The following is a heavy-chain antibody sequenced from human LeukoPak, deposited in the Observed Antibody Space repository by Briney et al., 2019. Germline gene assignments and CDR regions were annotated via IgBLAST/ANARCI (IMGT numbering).Heavy chain of an antibody. CDR2: IYTSGST. CDR3: ARDRHLEWLFYDAFDI. J-gene: IGHJ3*02. Sequence: SETLSLTCTVSGYSISSGYYWSWIRQPAGKGLEWIGRIYTSGSTNYNPSLKSRVTISVDTSKNQFSLKLSSVTAADTAVYYCARDRHLEWLFYDAFDIWGQGTMVTVSS. V-gene: IGHV4-61*02. CDR1: GYSISSGYY. D-gene: IGHD3-3*01.